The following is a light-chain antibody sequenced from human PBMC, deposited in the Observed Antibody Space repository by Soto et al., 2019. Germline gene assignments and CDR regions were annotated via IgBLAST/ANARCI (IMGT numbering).Light chain of an antibody. J-gene: IGKJ3*01. CDR3: QKYDSAPLT. CDR1: QGISKY. V-gene: IGKV1-27*01. CDR2: AAS. Sequence: DIQMTQSPSSLSASVGDRVTITCRASQGISKYLAWYQQKPGKVPKLLIYAASTLQSGVPSRFSGSGSGTDFTLTISSLQPEDVATYYRQKYDSAPLTFGPGTKVDIK.